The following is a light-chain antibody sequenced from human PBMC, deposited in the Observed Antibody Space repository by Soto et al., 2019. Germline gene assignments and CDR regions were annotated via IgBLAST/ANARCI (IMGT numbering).Light chain of an antibody. CDR2: DAS. CDR1: QSVSSK. V-gene: IGKV3-11*01. Sequence: IVMTQSPATLSVSPGERATLSCRASQSVSSKLAWFQQKPGQAPSLLIYDASNRATGIPARFSGSGSGTDFTLTISSLEPEDFAVYYCQQRSNWPWTFGQGAKVDIK. J-gene: IGKJ1*01. CDR3: QQRSNWPWT.